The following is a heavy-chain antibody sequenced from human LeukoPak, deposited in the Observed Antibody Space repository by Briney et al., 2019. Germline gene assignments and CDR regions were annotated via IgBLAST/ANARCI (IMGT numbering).Heavy chain of an antibody. CDR2: INPSGGST. CDR3: ARALRIAAISLGY. V-gene: IGHV1-46*01. Sequence: ASVKVSCTASGYTFITYPINWVRQAPGQGLEWMGIINPSGGSTSYAQKFQGRVTMTRDTSTSTVYMELSSLRSEDTAVYYCARALRIAAISLGYWGQGTLVTVSS. D-gene: IGHD6-13*01. CDR1: GYTFITYP. J-gene: IGHJ4*02.